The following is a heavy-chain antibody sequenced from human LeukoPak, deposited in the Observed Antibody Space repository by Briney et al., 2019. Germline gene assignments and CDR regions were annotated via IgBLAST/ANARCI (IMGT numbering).Heavy chain of an antibody. CDR1: GASISSSY. D-gene: IGHD3-22*01. Sequence: SETLSLTCTVSGASISSSYWSWIRQPPGKALEFIGYIYYYGSTNYNPSLKSRVTISLDTSKSHFSLNLSSVTAADTAVYYCAKVASGYPQDYYMDVWGKGTTVTASS. J-gene: IGHJ6*03. V-gene: IGHV4-59*01. CDR3: AKVASGYPQDYYMDV. CDR2: IYYYGST.